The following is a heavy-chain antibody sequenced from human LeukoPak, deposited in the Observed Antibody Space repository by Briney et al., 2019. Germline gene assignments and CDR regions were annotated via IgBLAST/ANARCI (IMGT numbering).Heavy chain of an antibody. V-gene: IGHV4-61*02. CDR1: GGSISSGSYY. D-gene: IGHD3-3*01. CDR3: ARDFWSGYPFF. J-gene: IGHJ4*02. CDR2: IYTSGST. Sequence: SETLSLTCTVSGGSISSGSYYWSWIRQPAGKGLEWIGRIYTSGSTNYNPSLKSRVTISVDTSKNQFSPKLSSVTAADTAVYYCARDFWSGYPFFWGQGTLVTVSS.